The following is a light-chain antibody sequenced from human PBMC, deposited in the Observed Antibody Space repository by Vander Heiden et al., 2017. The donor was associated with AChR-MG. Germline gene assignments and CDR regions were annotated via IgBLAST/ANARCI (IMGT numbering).Light chain of an antibody. CDR3: PPRRPWPLP. CDR2: DAS. Sequence: EIVLTQSPATLSLSPGERATLSCRASQSVSSYLAWYQQKPGQAPRLLIYDASNRAPGLPALFRGRGSGSAFPLPLLRLAPAAFAVYSCPPRRPWPLPFGGGTKVEIK. V-gene: IGKV3-11*01. J-gene: IGKJ4*01. CDR1: QSVSSY.